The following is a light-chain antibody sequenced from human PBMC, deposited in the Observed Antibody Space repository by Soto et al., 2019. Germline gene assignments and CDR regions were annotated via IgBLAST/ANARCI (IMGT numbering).Light chain of an antibody. CDR2: DVS. Sequence: QSALTQPASVSGSPGQSITISCTGTSSDVGGYNYVSWYQQHPGKAPKFMIYDVSNRPSGVSNCFSGSKSGNTASLTISGLQAEDEADYYCSSYTTSNTRQIVFVTGTKVTVL. V-gene: IGLV2-14*01. CDR3: SSYTTSNTRQIV. CDR1: SSDVGGYNY. J-gene: IGLJ1*01.